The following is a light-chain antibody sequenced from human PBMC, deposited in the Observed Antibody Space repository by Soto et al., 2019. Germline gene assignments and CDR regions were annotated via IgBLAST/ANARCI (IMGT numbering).Light chain of an antibody. J-gene: IGKJ1*01. CDR2: RAT. V-gene: IGKV1-5*03. Sequence: DIQMTQSPSTLSASVGDRVTITCRASQSISNSLAWYQQKAGKAPNLLIYRATSLERGVPSRFSGSGSGTEFTLTISGLQPDDFATYYCQQYNSYPRTFGQGTKVEI. CDR1: QSISNS. CDR3: QQYNSYPRT.